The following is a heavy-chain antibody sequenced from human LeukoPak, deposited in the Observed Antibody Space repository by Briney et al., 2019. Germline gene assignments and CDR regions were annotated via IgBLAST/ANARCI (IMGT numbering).Heavy chain of an antibody. D-gene: IGHD6-13*01. V-gene: IGHV3-9*01. CDR2: ISWNSGSI. Sequence: GRSLRLSCAASGFTFDDYAMHWVRQAPGKGLEWVSGISWNSGSIGYADSVKGRFTISRDNSKNTLYLQMNSLRAEDTAVYYCAKDRAYRSSWFPESDYWGQGTLVTVYS. CDR1: GFTFDDYA. CDR3: AKDRAYRSSWFPESDY. J-gene: IGHJ4*02.